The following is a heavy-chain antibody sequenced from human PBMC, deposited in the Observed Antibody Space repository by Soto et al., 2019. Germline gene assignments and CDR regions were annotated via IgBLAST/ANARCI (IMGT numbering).Heavy chain of an antibody. CDR3: ARGPSYSDYSNDWFFDS. CDR1: GFTFSGYW. V-gene: IGHV3-7*03. Sequence: EVQLAESGGGLVQPGGSLRLACAASGFTFSGYWMTWVRQAPGKGLEWVADIKKDGTEKCYEESVKGRFTISRDNXXXSVYLQMNGLTVEDTAVYRCARGPSYSDYSNDWFFDSWGQGALVTVSS. J-gene: IGHJ4*02. CDR2: IKKDGTEK. D-gene: IGHD3-9*01.